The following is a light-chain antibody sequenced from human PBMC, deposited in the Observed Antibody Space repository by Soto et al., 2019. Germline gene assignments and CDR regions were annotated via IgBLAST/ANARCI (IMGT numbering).Light chain of an antibody. CDR1: HSLIYRDGKTY. CDR2: RVS. V-gene: IGKV2-30*01. Sequence: DVVLTQSPLSLSVTLGQPASLSCRSSHSLIYRDGKTYLNWFHQRPGQSPRRLIYRVSNRDSGVPDRFSGSGSGTDFTLTISRVEAEDVGLYYCMQGTHWPELTFGGGTTVEIK. J-gene: IGKJ4*01. CDR3: MQGTHWPELT.